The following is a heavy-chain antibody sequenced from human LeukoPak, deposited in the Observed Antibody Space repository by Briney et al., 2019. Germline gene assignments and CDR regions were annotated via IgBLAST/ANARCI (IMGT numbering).Heavy chain of an antibody. J-gene: IGHJ6*03. Sequence: SETLSLTCTVSGGSISSYYWSWLRQPPGKGLEGLGYIYYSGSTNYNPSLKSRVTISVDTSKNQFSLKLSSVTAADTAVYYCASGVYSYGTPPGYYYMDVWGKGTTVTVSS. V-gene: IGHV4-59*01. CDR2: IYYSGST. CDR1: GGSISSYY. CDR3: ASGVYSYGTPPGYYYMDV. D-gene: IGHD5-18*01.